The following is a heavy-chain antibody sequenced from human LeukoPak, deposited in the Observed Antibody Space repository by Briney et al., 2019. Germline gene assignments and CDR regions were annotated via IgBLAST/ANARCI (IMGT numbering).Heavy chain of an antibody. Sequence: SETLSLTCDVFGGSFTDYFWTCIRQSPGKGLEWIGEINDYTGNTNYNPSLNSRVSISLEKSKNQFSLELGSVTAADTAVYYCARGRIAKIVVVHSFHYGMDVWGQGTTVTVSS. D-gene: IGHD3-22*01. CDR2: INDYTGNT. CDR1: GGSFTDYF. CDR3: ARGRIAKIVVVHSFHYGMDV. J-gene: IGHJ6*02. V-gene: IGHV4-34*01.